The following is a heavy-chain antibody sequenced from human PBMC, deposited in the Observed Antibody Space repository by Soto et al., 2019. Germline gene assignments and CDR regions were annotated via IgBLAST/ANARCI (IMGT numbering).Heavy chain of an antibody. CDR3: AKVDDILTGPFDY. CDR1: GFTFSSYG. J-gene: IGHJ4*02. CDR2: ISYDGSNK. V-gene: IGHV3-30*18. Sequence: GGSLRLSCAASGFTFSSYGMHWVRQAPGKGLEWVAVISYDGSNKYYADSVKGRFTISRDNSKNTLYLQMNSLRAEDTAVYYCAKVDDILTGPFDYWGQGTLVTVSS. D-gene: IGHD3-9*01.